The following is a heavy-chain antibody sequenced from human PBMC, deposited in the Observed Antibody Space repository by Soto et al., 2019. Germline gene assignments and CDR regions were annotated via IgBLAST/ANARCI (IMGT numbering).Heavy chain of an antibody. CDR3: ARIVLSGYYFFDY. Sequence: PSETLSLTCTVSGGSISSGGYYWSWIRQHPGKGLEWIGYIYYSGSTYYNPSLKSRVTISVETSKNQFSLKLSSVTAADTAVYYCARIVLSGYYFFDYWGQGTLVTVSS. V-gene: IGHV4-31*03. D-gene: IGHD3-22*01. CDR2: IYYSGST. CDR1: GGSISSGGYY. J-gene: IGHJ4*02.